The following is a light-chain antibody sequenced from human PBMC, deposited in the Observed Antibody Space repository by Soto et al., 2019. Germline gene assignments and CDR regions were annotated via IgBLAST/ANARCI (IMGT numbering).Light chain of an antibody. J-gene: IGLJ3*02. CDR1: SSAVGGYNY. CDR2: DVS. Sequence: QSALTQPASVSGSPGQSITISCTGTSSAVGGYNYVSWYQQHPGKAPKLMIYDVSNRPSGVSNRFSGSKSGNTASLTISGLRAEDEADYYCSSYTSSSPWVFGGGTKLTVL. V-gene: IGLV2-14*03. CDR3: SSYTSSSPWV.